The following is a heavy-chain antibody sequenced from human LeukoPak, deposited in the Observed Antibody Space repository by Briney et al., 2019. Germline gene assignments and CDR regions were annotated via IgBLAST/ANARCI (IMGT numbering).Heavy chain of an antibody. V-gene: IGHV3-7*03. CDR1: AFTFSTYW. Sequence: GGSLRLSCVASAFTFSTYWMSWVRQAPGKGLEWVANIRPDGSEGYYVDSVKGRFTISRDNAKNSLYLQMNSLRAEDTAVYYCARGSAWYPDYWGQGTLVTVSS. CDR3: ARGSAWYPDY. CDR2: IRPDGSEG. D-gene: IGHD6-19*01. J-gene: IGHJ4*02.